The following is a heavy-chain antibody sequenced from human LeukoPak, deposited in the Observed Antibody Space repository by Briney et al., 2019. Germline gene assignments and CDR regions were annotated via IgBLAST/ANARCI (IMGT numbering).Heavy chain of an antibody. Sequence: PGGSLRLSCAASGFTLKNYIISWVRQAPGKGLEWVSAISNTDGSTYYADSMKGRFTISRDNSKNTLYLQMNSLGAEDTAVYYCAKDISQGYTAGSIEQDYWGQGTLVTVSS. CDR2: ISNTDGST. J-gene: IGHJ4*02. CDR3: AKDISQGYTAGSIEQDY. D-gene: IGHD5-18*01. CDR1: GFTLKNYI. V-gene: IGHV3-23*01.